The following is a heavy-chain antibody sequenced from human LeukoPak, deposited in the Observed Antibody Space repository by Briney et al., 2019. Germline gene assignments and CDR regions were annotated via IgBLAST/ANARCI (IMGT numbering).Heavy chain of an antibody. CDR3: ASGLQLWFDY. D-gene: IGHD5-18*01. CDR2: IYSDGST. CDR1: GFTVSSNY. Sequence: GGSLRLSCAASGFTVSSNYMNWVRQAPGKGLEWVSVIYSDGSTYYADSVKGRFTISGDNSKNTLYLQMNSLRAEDTAVYYCASGLQLWFDYWGQGTLVTVSS. V-gene: IGHV3-66*02. J-gene: IGHJ4*02.